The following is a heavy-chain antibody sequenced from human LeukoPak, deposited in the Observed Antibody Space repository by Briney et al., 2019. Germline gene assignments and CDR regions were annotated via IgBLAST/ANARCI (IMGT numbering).Heavy chain of an antibody. J-gene: IGHJ6*03. CDR3: AKEGHYYYYYMDV. V-gene: IGHV3-30*02. CDR1: RFTSRTSG. CDR2: IRYDGSNK. Sequence: GGSLRHSRAQPRFTSRTSGMHWVRPAPRKGLERVPFIRYDGSNKYYAHSLKGRFTISRDNSKNTLYLQINSLRAKDTALYYPAKEGHYYYYYMDVWGKGTTVTVSS.